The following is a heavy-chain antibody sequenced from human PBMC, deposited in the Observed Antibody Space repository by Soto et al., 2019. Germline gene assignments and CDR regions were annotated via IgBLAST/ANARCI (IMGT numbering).Heavy chain of an antibody. V-gene: IGHV1-18*01. CDR1: GYTFTDFG. J-gene: IGHJ4*02. CDR2: ISAYNGDR. Sequence: QVHLVQSGTEMKKPGASVKVSCKASGYTFTDFGIGWFQQTPGQGLEWMGWISAYNGDRNYAQKFDDRVTMTTDSSSSTAYMELRSLRPDDTAVYYCARLLKKGIPAVVDYWGQGTLLTVSS. D-gene: IGHD2-2*01. CDR3: ARLLKKGIPAVVDY.